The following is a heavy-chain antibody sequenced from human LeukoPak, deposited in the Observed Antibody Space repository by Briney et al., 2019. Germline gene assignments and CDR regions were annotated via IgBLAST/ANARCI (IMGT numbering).Heavy chain of an antibody. CDR3: ARDTRFPGGDY. CDR2: INPSGGST. Sequence: ASVKVSCEASGYTFTSYYMHWVRQAPGQGLEWMGIINPSGGSTSYAQKFQGRVTMTRDTSTSTVYMELSSLRSEDTAVYYCARDTRFPGGDYWGQGTLVTVSS. J-gene: IGHJ4*02. V-gene: IGHV1-46*01. CDR1: GYTFTSYY. D-gene: IGHD3-3*01.